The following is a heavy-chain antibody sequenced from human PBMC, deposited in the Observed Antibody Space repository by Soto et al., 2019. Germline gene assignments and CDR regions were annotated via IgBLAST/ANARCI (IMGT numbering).Heavy chain of an antibody. J-gene: IGHJ4*02. D-gene: IGHD5-18*01. CDR2: INTDGTIT. V-gene: IGHV3-74*01. CDR1: GFTFSSYW. Sequence: PGGSLRLSCAVSGFTFSSYWMHWVRQAPGKGLVWVSTINTDGTITKYADSVKGRFTISRVDAKNTLFLQMDSLRAEDTAAYYCAAERSDGYSYHPFDYWGQGALVTVSS. CDR3: AAERSDGYSYHPFDY.